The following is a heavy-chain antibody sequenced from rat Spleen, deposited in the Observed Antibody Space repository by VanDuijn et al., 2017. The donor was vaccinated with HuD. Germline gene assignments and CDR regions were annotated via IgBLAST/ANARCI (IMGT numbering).Heavy chain of an antibody. D-gene: IGHD1-2*01. CDR2: ISYSGVT. J-gene: IGHJ3*01. Sequence: EVQLQESGPGLVKPSQSLSLTCSVTGYSITSNYWGWIRKFPGNKMEWLGYISYSGVTNYNPSLTPRISITIDTSKNQFFLQLQSVTTEDTAAYYCAAYYNTYAFSYWGQGTLVTVSS. CDR1: GYSITSNY. CDR3: AAYYNTYAFSY. V-gene: IGHV3-1*01.